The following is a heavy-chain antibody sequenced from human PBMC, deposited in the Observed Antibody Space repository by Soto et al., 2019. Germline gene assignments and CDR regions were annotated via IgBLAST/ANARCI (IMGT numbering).Heavy chain of an antibody. V-gene: IGHV6-1*01. J-gene: IGHJ6*02. CDR3: ARDYYDFWSGYYLGNHYRMDV. CDR2: TYYRSKWYN. Sequence: SQTLSLTCAISGDSVSSNSAAWNWIRQSPSRGLEWLGRTYYRSKWYNDYAVSVKSRITINPDTSKNQFSLQLNSVTPEDTAVYYCARDYYDFWSGYYLGNHYRMDVWGQRTTVTGSS. CDR1: GDSVSSNSAA. D-gene: IGHD3-3*01.